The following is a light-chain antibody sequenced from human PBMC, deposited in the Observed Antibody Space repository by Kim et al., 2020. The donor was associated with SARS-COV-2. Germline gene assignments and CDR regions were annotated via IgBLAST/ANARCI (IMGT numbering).Light chain of an antibody. CDR3: CSYAGSGTWV. V-gene: IGLV2-23*02. J-gene: IGLJ3*02. CDR1: SSNVGSYNL. Sequence: QSALTQPRSVSGSPGQSVTISCTGTSSNVGSYNLVSWYQQHPGKAPKLMIYEVNKRPSGISNRFSGSKSGNTASLTISGLQAEDEADYYCCSYAGSGTWVFGGGTQLTVL. CDR2: EVN.